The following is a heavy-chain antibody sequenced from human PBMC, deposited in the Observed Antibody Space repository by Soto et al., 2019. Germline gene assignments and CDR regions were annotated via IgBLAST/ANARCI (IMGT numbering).Heavy chain of an antibody. CDR2: INHSGST. Sequence: SETLSLTCAVYGGSFSGYYWSWIRQPPGKGLEWIGEINHSGSTNYNPSLKSRVTISVDTSKNQFSLKLSSVTAADTAVYYCARGYYDILTGYYYYYYYGMDVWGQGTTVTVSS. CDR3: ARGYYDILTGYYYYYYYGMDV. J-gene: IGHJ6*02. D-gene: IGHD3-9*01. CDR1: GGSFSGYY. V-gene: IGHV4-34*01.